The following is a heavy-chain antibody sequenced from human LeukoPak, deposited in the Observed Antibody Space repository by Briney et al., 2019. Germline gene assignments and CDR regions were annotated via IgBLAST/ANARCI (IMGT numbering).Heavy chain of an antibody. CDR3: ARAVSSGYCSGGSCQIDY. Sequence: ASVKVSCKASGYTFTSYGISWVRQAPGQGLEWMGWISAYNGNTNYAQKFQGRVTMTRDTSTSTVYMELSSLRSEDTAVYYCARAVSSGYCSGGSCQIDYWGQGTLVTVSS. J-gene: IGHJ4*02. V-gene: IGHV1-18*01. CDR2: ISAYNGNT. D-gene: IGHD2-15*01. CDR1: GYTFTSYG.